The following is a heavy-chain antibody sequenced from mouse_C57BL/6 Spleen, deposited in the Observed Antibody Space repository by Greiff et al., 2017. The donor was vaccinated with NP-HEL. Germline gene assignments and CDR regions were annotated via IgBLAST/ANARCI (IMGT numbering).Heavy chain of an antibody. V-gene: IGHV5-9-1*02. CDR3: TRDRGTGTVDY. Sequence: EVKVVESGAGLVKPGASLKLSCAASGFTFSSYAMSWVRQTPEKRLEWVAYISSGGDYIHYADTVKGKFTISIDNSRNTLYLQMSSLKSEDTAMYYCTRDRGTGTVDYWGQGTTLTVSS. CDR2: ISSGGDYI. CDR1: GFTFSSYA. J-gene: IGHJ2*01. D-gene: IGHD4-1*01.